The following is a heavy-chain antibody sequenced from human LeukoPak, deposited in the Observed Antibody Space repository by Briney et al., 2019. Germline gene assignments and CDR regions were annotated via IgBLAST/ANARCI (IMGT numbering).Heavy chain of an antibody. V-gene: IGHV1-69*02. CDR2: IIPILGIA. Sequence: SVKVSCKASGGTFSSYTISWVRQAPGQGLEWMGRIIPILGIANYAQKFQGRVTITADKSTSTAYMELSSLRSGDTAVYYCARPLGYDSSGYFDYWGQGTLVTVSS. J-gene: IGHJ4*02. CDR1: GGTFSSYT. CDR3: ARPLGYDSSGYFDY. D-gene: IGHD3-22*01.